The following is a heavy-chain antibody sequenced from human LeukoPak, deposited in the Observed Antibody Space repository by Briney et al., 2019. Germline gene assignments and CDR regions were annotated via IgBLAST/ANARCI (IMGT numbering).Heavy chain of an antibody. D-gene: IGHD5-12*01. Sequence: ASVKVSCKASGYTFTSYYMHWVRQAPGQGLEWMGIINPSGGSTSYAQKFQGRVTMTRDTSTSTVYMELSSLRSEDTAVYYCARDLGGYSGYEGGRYFDYWGQGTLVTVSS. CDR3: ARDLGGYSGYEGGRYFDY. J-gene: IGHJ4*02. CDR2: INPSGGST. CDR1: GYTFTSYY. V-gene: IGHV1-46*01.